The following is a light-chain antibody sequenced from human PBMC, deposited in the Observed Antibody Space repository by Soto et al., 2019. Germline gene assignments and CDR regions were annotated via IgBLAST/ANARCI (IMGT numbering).Light chain of an antibody. CDR2: AAS. V-gene: IGKV1-39*01. CDR1: QSISSY. CDR3: QQRYSTPL. J-gene: IGKJ2*01. Sequence: DIQMTQSPSSLSASVGDRVTITCRASQSISSYLNWYQQKPGKAPKLLIYAASSLQSGVPSRFSGSGYGTGFTLTIRRLQPEDFATYYCQQRYSTPLFGRGTKLEIK.